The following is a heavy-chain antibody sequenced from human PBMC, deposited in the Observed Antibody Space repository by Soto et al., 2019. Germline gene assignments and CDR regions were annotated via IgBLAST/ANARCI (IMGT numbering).Heavy chain of an antibody. V-gene: IGHV1-18*01. D-gene: IGHD3-3*01. Sequence: GASVKVSCKASGYTFTIYCISWVRQAPGQGLEWMGWISAYNGNTNYAQKLQGRVTMTTDTSTSTAYMELRSLRSDDTAVYYCARSRIFGVVTETFDYWGQGTLVTVSS. J-gene: IGHJ4*02. CDR3: ARSRIFGVVTETFDY. CDR1: GYTFTIYC. CDR2: ISAYNGNT.